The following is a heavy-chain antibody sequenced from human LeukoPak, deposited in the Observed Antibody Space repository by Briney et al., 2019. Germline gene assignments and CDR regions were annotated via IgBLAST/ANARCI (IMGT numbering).Heavy chain of an antibody. CDR3: ARLWYGSGSSVDY. CDR1: GFTFSSYS. Sequence: GGSLRLSCAASGFTFSSYSMNWVRQAPGKGLEWVSSISSSSSYIYYADSVKGRFTISRDNAKNSLYLQMNSLRAEDTAVYYCARLWYGSGSSVDYWGQGTLVTVSS. CDR2: ISSSSSYI. J-gene: IGHJ4*02. D-gene: IGHD3-10*01. V-gene: IGHV3-21*01.